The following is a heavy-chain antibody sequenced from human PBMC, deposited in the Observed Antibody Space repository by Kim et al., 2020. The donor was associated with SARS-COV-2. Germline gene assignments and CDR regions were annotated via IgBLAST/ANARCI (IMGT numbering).Heavy chain of an antibody. V-gene: IGHV3-30*01. CDR3: ARDRYYYDSSVPMYDI. D-gene: IGHD3-22*01. Sequence: SGKSRFTISRDNSKNTLYLQMNSLRAEDTAVYYCARDRYYYDSSVPMYDIWGQGTMVTVSS. J-gene: IGHJ3*02.